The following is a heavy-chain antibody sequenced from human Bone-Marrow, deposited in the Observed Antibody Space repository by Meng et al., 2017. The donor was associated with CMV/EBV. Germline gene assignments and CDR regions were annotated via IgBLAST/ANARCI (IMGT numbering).Heavy chain of an antibody. V-gene: IGHV6-1*01. J-gene: IGHJ6*02. CDR1: GDSVSSNSAA. CDR3: ARVPPYYDFWSGFHYYYYYGMDV. D-gene: IGHD3-3*01. Sequence: LRLSCAISGDSVSSNSAAWNWIRQSPSRGLEWLGRTYYRSKWYNDYAVSVKSRITINPDTSKNQFSLQLNSVTPEDTAVYYCARVPPYYDFWSGFHYYYYYGMDVWGQGTTVTVSS. CDR2: TYYRSKWYN.